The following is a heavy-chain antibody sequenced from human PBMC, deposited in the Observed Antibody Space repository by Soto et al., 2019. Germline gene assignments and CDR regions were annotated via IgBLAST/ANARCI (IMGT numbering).Heavy chain of an antibody. J-gene: IGHJ6*03. CDR3: AKRGAQYCSSTSCYSRDYYYYMDV. D-gene: IGHD2-2*01. Sequence: EVQLLESGGGLVQPGGSLRLSCAASGFTFSSYAMSWVRQAPGKGLEWVSAISGSGGSTYYADSVKGRFPISRDNSKNTLYQQMNSLRAEDTAVYYCAKRGAQYCSSTSCYSRDYYYYMDVWGTGTTVTVSS. CDR1: GFTFSSYA. V-gene: IGHV3-23*01. CDR2: ISGSGGST.